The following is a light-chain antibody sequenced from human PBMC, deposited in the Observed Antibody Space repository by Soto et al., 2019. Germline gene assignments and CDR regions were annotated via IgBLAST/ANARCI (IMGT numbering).Light chain of an antibody. Sequence: ILMPQSPFTLPLAAGVRATLSCRAGLRVSHIFLSWYQQKPGPAPRPLLYGAYTRATGIPARFSGSGSGTDFTLTISSLQTEDFAAYYSQQCYSRHVTFGKGTPLEMK. CDR2: GAY. V-gene: IGKV3D-7*01. CDR1: LRVSHIF. CDR3: QQCYSRHVT. J-gene: IGKJ5*01.